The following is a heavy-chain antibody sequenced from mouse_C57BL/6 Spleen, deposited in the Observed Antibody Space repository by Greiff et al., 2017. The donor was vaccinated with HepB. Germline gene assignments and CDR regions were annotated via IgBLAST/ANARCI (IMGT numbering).Heavy chain of an antibody. J-gene: IGHJ2*01. CDR2: IYPSDSET. CDR3: ARRRTGLDY. Sequence: VKQRPGQGLEWIGNIYPSDSETHYNQKFKDKATLTVDKSSSTAYMQLSSLTSEDSAVYYCARRRTGLDYWGQGTTLTVSS. V-gene: IGHV1-61*01. D-gene: IGHD4-1*01.